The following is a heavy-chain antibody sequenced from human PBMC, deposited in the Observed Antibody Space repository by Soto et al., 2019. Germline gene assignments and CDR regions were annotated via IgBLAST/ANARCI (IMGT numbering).Heavy chain of an antibody. CDR3: VKKIAGTTTSGAYWYFDL. V-gene: IGHV3-23*01. CDR1: GFTFSSFA. J-gene: IGHJ2*01. CDR2: ITGGGDST. Sequence: EVQLLESGGGLVQPGGSLRLSCAASGFTFSSFAMNWVRQAPGKGLEWVSGITGGGDSTFYADSVKGRFTISRVQSKNTVYLQMNSPRAEDTAVYYCVKKIAGTTTSGAYWYFDLWGRGTLVTVSS. D-gene: IGHD1-26*01.